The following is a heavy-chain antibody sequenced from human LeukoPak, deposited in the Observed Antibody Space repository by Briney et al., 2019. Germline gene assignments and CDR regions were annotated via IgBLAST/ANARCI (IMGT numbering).Heavy chain of an antibody. CDR3: ARVSGDYYDSSGSYFKMGPFDP. D-gene: IGHD3-22*01. V-gene: IGHV4-59*01. CDR1: GFTLSSYA. J-gene: IGHJ5*02. CDR2: IYYSGST. Sequence: PGGSLRLSCVVSGFTLSSYAMSWIRQPPGKGLEWIGYIYYSGSTNYNPSLKSRVTISVDTSKNQFSLKLSSVTAADTAVYYCARVSGDYYDSSGSYFKMGPFDPWGQGTLVTVSS.